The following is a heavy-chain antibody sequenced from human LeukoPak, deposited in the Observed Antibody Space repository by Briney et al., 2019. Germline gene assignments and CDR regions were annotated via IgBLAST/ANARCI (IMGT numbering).Heavy chain of an antibody. J-gene: IGHJ4*02. D-gene: IGHD6-13*01. CDR3: ARGWGYTSKVYFDS. CDR2: IYYTGSV. Sequence: PSETLSLTCTISGASIGTGGFYWTWIRQPPGEGLEWIGYIYYTGSVDYNASLKSRLTISLDTSKNQFSLKLSSVTAADTAVYYCARGWGYTSKVYFDSWGQGTLVTVSS. V-gene: IGHV4-31*03. CDR1: GASIGTGGFY.